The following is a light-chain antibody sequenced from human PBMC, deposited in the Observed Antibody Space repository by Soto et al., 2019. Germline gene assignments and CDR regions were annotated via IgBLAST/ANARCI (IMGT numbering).Light chain of an antibody. Sequence: QSVLTQPASVSGSPGQSITISRTGTSSDVGSYNLVSWYQQHPGKAPKLMIYEGSKRPSGVSNRFSGSKSGNTASLTISGLQAEDEADYYCCSYAGSNVVFGGGTKLTVL. CDR3: CSYAGSNVV. CDR2: EGS. V-gene: IGLV2-23*01. CDR1: SSDVGSYNL. J-gene: IGLJ2*01.